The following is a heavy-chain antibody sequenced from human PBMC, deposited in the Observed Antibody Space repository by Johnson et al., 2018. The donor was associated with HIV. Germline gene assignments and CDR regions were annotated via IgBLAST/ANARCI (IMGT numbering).Heavy chain of an antibody. CDR1: GFTFSSYG. CDR3: ARRDNDAFDI. J-gene: IGHJ3*02. CDR2: ISYDGSNK. Sequence: QVQLVESGGGVVQPGRSLRLSCAASGFTFSSYGMHWVRQAPGKGLEWVAVISYDGSNKYYADSVKGRFTISRDNAKNSLYLQMNSLRAEDTAVYYCARRDNDAFDIWGQGTMVTGSS. V-gene: IGHV3-30*03.